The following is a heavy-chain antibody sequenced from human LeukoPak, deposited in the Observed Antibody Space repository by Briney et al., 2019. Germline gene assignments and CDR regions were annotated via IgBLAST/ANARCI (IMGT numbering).Heavy chain of an antibody. Sequence: GGSLRLSCAASGFTFSSYSMNWVRQAPGKGLEWVSYISSSSSTIYYADSVKGRFTISRGNAKNSLYLQMNSLRAEDTAVYYCARERAAADHYYYYYHMDVWGKGTTVTVSS. CDR2: ISSSSSTI. V-gene: IGHV3-48*04. D-gene: IGHD6-13*01. CDR1: GFTFSSYS. CDR3: ARERAAADHYYYYYHMDV. J-gene: IGHJ6*03.